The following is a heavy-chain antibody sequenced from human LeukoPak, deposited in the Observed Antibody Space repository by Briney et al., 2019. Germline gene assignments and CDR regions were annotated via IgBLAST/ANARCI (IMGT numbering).Heavy chain of an antibody. V-gene: IGHV3-23*01. CDR1: GFTISTYG. D-gene: IGHD3-10*01. CDR2: ISGGTT. CDR3: AKWVYHRGNY. J-gene: IGHJ4*02. Sequence: GGSLRLSCAASGFTISTYGMSWVRQAPGKGLEWVSSISGGTTYYADSVKGRFTISRDNSKNTVSLQMNSLRAEDTAVYYCAKWVYHRGNYGGQGPLVPVS.